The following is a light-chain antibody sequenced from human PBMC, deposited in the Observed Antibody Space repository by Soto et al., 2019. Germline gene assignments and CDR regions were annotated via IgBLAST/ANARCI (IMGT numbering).Light chain of an antibody. CDR2: EVS. Sequence: QSVLTQSPSASGSLGQSVTISCTGSSSDVGAFDSVSWYQQHPHKAPQIIIYEVSKRPSGVPDRFSGSKSGNTTSLTVSGLQADDEADYFCSSYAGRNNYVFGTGTKLTVL. CDR1: SSDVGAFDS. V-gene: IGLV2-8*01. CDR3: SSYAGRNNYV. J-gene: IGLJ1*01.